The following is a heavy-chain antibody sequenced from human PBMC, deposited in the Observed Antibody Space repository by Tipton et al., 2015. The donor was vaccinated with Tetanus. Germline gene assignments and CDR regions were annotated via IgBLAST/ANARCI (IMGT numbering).Heavy chain of an antibody. CDR1: GYSFTSYW. J-gene: IGHJ5*02. CDR3: AYSGFDWGSWFGP. CDR2: IYPGDPDT. V-gene: IGHV5-51*01. D-gene: IGHD5-12*01. Sequence: QLVQSGAEVKKPGESLKISCKGSGYSFTSYWIGWVRQMPGKGLEWMGIIYPGDPDTRYSQSFQGQVTIPADRSISTAYLQRSSLKGADPAMNCGAYSGFDWGSWFGPWGQGTLVAVSS.